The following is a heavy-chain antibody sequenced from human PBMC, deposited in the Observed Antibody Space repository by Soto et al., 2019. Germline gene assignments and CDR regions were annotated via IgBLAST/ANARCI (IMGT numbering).Heavy chain of an antibody. D-gene: IGHD3-9*01. Sequence: GGSLRLSCAASGFTFSSYAMHWVRQAPGKGLEWMAVISYDGSNKYYADSVKGRFTISRDNSKNTLYLQMNSLRAEDTAVYYCARDADYDILTGYATDYWGQGTLVTVSS. CDR2: ISYDGSNK. CDR1: GFTFSSYA. V-gene: IGHV3-30-3*01. J-gene: IGHJ4*02. CDR3: ARDADYDILTGYATDY.